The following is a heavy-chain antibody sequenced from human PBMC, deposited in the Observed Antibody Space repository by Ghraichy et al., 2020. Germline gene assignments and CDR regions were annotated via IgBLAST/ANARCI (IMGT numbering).Heavy chain of an antibody. J-gene: IGHJ4*02. V-gene: IGHV3-43*01. CDR2: ISWDGGST. Sequence: LSLTCAASGFTFDDYTMHWVRQAPGKGLEWVSLISWDGGSTYYADSVKGRFTISRDNSKNSLYLQMNSLRTEDTALYYCAKDSGPYSSGWYFDYWGQGTLVTVSS. CDR1: GFTFDDYT. D-gene: IGHD6-19*01. CDR3: AKDSGPYSSGWYFDY.